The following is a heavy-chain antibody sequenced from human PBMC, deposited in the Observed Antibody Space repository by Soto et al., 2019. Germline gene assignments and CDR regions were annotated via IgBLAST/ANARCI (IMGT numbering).Heavy chain of an antibody. CDR2: ISGSSGST. CDR1: GFTFANHA. CDR3: AKPFCLTTDCHGGGFDY. D-gene: IGHD3-22*01. J-gene: IGHJ4*02. V-gene: IGHV3-23*01. Sequence: EVQLLESGGGLVQPGGSLRLSCAASGFTFANHAMSWVRQAPGKGLEWVSAISGSSGSTYYADSVKGRFTISRDNSKNMLYLQMNSLRVEDTAVYYCAKPFCLTTDCHGGGFDYWGQGTLVTVSS.